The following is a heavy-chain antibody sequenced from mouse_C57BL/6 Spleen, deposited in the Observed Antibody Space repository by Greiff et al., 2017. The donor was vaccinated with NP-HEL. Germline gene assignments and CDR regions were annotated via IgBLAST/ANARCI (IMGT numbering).Heavy chain of an antibody. J-gene: IGHJ4*01. CDR2: INPNNGGT. V-gene: IGHV1-18*01. CDR3: ARKFYYYGSIDSYYAMDY. Sequence: VQPQQSGPELVKPGASVKIPCKASGYTFTDYNMDWVKQSHGKSLEWIGDINPNNGGTIYNQKFKGKATLTVDKSSSTAYMELRSLTSEDTAVYYCARKFYYYGSIDSYYAMDYWGQGTSVTVSS. CDR1: GYTFTDYN. D-gene: IGHD1-1*01.